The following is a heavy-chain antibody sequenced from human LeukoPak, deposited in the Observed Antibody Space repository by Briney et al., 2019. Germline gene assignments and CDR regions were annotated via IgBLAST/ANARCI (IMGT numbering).Heavy chain of an antibody. J-gene: IGHJ5*02. CDR1: GYTFIGYY. CDR2: INPNSGDT. CDR3: ARARDGGNGFDP. D-gene: IGHD4-23*01. V-gene: IGHV1-2*02. Sequence: ASVKVSCKASGYTFIGYYMYWVRQAPGQGLEWMGWINPNSGDTNYAQKFQGRVTMTRETYISTAYMELSRLRSDDTAVYYCARARDGGNGFDPWGQGTLVTVSS.